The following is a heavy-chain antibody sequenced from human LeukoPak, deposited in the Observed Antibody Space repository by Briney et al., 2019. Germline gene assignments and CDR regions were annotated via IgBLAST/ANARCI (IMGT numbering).Heavy chain of an antibody. Sequence: GGSLRLSCAASGFTFSSYSMNWVRQAPRKGLEWVSSISSSSSYIYHADSVKGRFTISRDNAKNSLYLQMNSLRAEDTAVYYCASDFWSGYYTADYWGQGTLVTVSS. V-gene: IGHV3-21*01. CDR2: ISSSSSYI. J-gene: IGHJ4*02. D-gene: IGHD3-3*01. CDR1: GFTFSSYS. CDR3: ASDFWSGYYTADY.